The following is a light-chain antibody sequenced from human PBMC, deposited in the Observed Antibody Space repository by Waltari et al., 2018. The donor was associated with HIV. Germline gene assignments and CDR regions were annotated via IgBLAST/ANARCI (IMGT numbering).Light chain of an antibody. CDR2: EVS. J-gene: IGLJ2*01. CDR1: SSDVGGYNY. CDR3: TSYAGSNNVV. V-gene: IGLV2-8*01. Sequence: QSALTQPPSASGSLGQSVPIPCTGTSSDVGGYNYVSWYQQHPGKTPKLMIYEVSKRPSGVPDRFSGSKSGNTASLTVSGLQAEDEADYYCTSYAGSNNVVFGGGTKLTVL.